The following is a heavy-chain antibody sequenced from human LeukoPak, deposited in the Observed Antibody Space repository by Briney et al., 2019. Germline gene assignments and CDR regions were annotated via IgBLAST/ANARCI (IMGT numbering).Heavy chain of an antibody. V-gene: IGHV4-39*07. Sequence: SSETLSLTCTVSGGSISSSSYYWGWIRQPPGKGLEWIGSIYYSGSTNYNPSLKSRVTISVDTSKNQFSLKLSSVTAADTAVYYCARDRNYYYDSSGYYWYFDLWGRGTLVTVSS. CDR1: GGSISSSSYY. CDR3: ARDRNYYYDSSGYYWYFDL. D-gene: IGHD3-22*01. CDR2: IYYSGST. J-gene: IGHJ2*01.